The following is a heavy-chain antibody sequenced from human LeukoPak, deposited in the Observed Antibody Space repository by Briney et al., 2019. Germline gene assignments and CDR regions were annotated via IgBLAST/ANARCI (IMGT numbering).Heavy chain of an antibody. V-gene: IGHV4-34*01. CDR3: ASGVAVAGTVVY. J-gene: IGHJ4*02. CDR2: INHSGST. Sequence: SETLSLTCTVSGGSISSYYWSWIRQPPGKGLEWIGEINHSGSTNYNPSLKSRVTISVDTSKNQFSLKLSSVTAADTAVYYCASGVAVAGTVVYWGQGTLVTVSS. D-gene: IGHD6-19*01. CDR1: GGSISSYY.